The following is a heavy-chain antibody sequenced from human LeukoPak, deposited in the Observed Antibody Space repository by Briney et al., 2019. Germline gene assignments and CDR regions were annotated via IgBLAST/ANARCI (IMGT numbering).Heavy chain of an antibody. CDR2: IIPILGIA. D-gene: IGHD5-24*01. J-gene: IGHJ4*02. CDR1: GGTFSSYA. V-gene: IGHV1-69*04. Sequence: ASVKVSCKASGGTFSSYAISWVRQAPGQGLEWMGRIIPILGIANYAQKFQGRVTITADKSTSTAYMELSSLRSEDTAVYYCARAKRDTKRWLLGAIDYWGQGTLVTVSS. CDR3: ARAKRDTKRWLLGAIDY.